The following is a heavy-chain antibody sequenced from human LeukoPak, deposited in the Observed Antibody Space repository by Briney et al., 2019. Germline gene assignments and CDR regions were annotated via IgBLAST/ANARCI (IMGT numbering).Heavy chain of an antibody. Sequence: GASVKVSCKASGYTFTSYGISWVRQAPGQGLEWMGWISAYNGNTNYAQKLQGRVTMTTDTSTSTAYMELSRLRSDDTALYYCARERYYSSGNYNNRIDYWGQGTLVTVSS. J-gene: IGHJ4*02. CDR2: ISAYNGNT. V-gene: IGHV1-18*01. D-gene: IGHD3-10*01. CDR1: GYTFTSYG. CDR3: ARERYYSSGNYNNRIDY.